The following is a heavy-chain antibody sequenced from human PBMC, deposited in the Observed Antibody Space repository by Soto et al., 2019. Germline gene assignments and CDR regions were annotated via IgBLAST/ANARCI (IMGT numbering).Heavy chain of an antibody. J-gene: IGHJ6*02. CDR1: CGSISSYY. Sequence: PSETLSLTCTVPCGSISSYYWSWIRQPPGKGLEWIGYIYYSGSTNYNPSLKSRVTISVDTSKNQFSLKLSSVTAADTAVYYCARDRCSGGSCLYGMDVWGQGTTVTVSS. D-gene: IGHD2-15*01. V-gene: IGHV4-59*12. CDR3: ARDRCSGGSCLYGMDV. CDR2: IYYSGST.